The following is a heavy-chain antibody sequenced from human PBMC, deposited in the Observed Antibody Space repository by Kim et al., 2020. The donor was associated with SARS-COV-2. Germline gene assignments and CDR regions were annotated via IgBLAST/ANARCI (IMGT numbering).Heavy chain of an antibody. CDR2: INTNTGNP. V-gene: IGHV7-4-1*02. CDR3: ARLHTISYCSGGSCDYYAFDI. J-gene: IGHJ3*02. D-gene: IGHD2-15*01. Sequence: ASVKVSCKDSGYTFTSYAMNWVRQAPGQGLEWMGWINTNTGNPTYAQGFTGRFVFSLDTSVSTAYLQISSLKAEDTAVYYCARLHTISYCSGGSCDYYAFDIWGQGTMVTVSS. CDR1: GYTFTSYA.